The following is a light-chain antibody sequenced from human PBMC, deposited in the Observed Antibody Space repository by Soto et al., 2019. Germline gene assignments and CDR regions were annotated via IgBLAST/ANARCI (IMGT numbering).Light chain of an antibody. CDR3: SSYTSSNTYV. CDR1: SSDVGSSNG. Sequence: QSALTQPPSVSVSPGQSVAISCTGTSSDVGSSNGVSWYQQPPGTAPKLMIYDVSNRPSGVPDRFSGSKSGNTASLTISGLQAEDEADYYCSSYTSSNTYVFGTGTKVTVL. CDR2: DVS. V-gene: IGLV2-18*02. J-gene: IGLJ1*01.